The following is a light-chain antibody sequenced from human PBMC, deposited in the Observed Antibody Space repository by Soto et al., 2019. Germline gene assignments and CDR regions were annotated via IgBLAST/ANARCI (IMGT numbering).Light chain of an antibody. CDR3: CSYAGSYSYV. Sequence: QSVLTQPHSVSGSPGQSVSISCTGARSDVGGYDYVSWYQQHPDKAPKVIIYDVIKRPSGVPDRFSGSKSGNTASLTISGLQSDDDADYYCCSYAGSYSYVFGPGTKLTVL. V-gene: IGLV2-11*01. CDR2: DVI. CDR1: RSDVGGYDY. J-gene: IGLJ1*01.